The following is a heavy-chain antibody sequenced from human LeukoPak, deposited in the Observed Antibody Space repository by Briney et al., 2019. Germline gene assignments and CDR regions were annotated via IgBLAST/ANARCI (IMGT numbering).Heavy chain of an antibody. Sequence: GGSLRLSCAASGFTFSSYAMNWVRQAPGKGLEWVSRINSDGSSTSYADSVKGRFTISRDNAKNTLYLQMNSLRAEDTAVYYCAKDQVVGTVVTGTDYWGQGTLVTVSS. CDR2: INSDGSST. CDR3: AKDQVVGTVVTGTDY. D-gene: IGHD4-23*01. J-gene: IGHJ4*02. V-gene: IGHV3-74*01. CDR1: GFTFSSYA.